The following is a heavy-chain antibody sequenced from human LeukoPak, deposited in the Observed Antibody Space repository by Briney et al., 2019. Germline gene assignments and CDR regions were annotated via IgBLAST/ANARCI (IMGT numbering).Heavy chain of an antibody. D-gene: IGHD6-19*01. CDR2: INHSGST. J-gene: IGHJ6*02. CDR3: ARGRQWLLPSGYYYYGMDV. Sequence: SETLSLTCAVYGGSFSGYYWSWIRQPPGKGLEWIGEINHSGSTNYNPSLKSRVTISVDTSKNQFSLKLSSVTAADTAVYYCARGRQWLLPSGYYYYGMDVWGQGTTVTVSS. V-gene: IGHV4-34*01. CDR1: GGSFSGYY.